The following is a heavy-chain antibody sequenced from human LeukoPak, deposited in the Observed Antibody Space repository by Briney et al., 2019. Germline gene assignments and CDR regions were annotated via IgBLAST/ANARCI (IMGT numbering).Heavy chain of an antibody. CDR1: GYTFTSYY. Sequence: ASVKVSCKASGYTFTSYYMHWVRQAPGQGLEWMGIINPSGGSASYAQKFQGRVTMTRDTSTSTVYMELSSLRSEDTAVYYCATSRQLWLQSGPYWGQGTLVTVSS. D-gene: IGHD5-18*01. V-gene: IGHV1-46*01. J-gene: IGHJ4*02. CDR2: INPSGGSA. CDR3: ATSRQLWLQSGPY.